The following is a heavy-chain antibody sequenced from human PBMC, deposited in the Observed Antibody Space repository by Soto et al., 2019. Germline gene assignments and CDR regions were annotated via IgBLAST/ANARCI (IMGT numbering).Heavy chain of an antibody. D-gene: IGHD2-15*01. Sequence: QLQLQESGSGLVKPSQTLSLTCAVSGGSISSGGYSWSWIRQPPGKGLEWIGYIYHSGSTYYNPAIKSRLTISVDRSKNQFSLKLSSVTAADTAVYYCARAVGGAFDIWGQGTMVTVSS. CDR2: IYHSGST. V-gene: IGHV4-30-2*01. CDR1: GGSISSGGYS. J-gene: IGHJ3*02. CDR3: ARAVGGAFDI.